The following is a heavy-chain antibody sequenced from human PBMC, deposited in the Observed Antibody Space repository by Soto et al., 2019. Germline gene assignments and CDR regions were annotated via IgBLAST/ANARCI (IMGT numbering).Heavy chain of an antibody. D-gene: IGHD1-1*01. Sequence: SVKVSCKASGGTSSSYAISWVRQAPGQGLEWMGGIIPIFGTANYAQKFQGRVTITADESTSTAYMELSSLRSEDTAVYYCARDLDWNHYGMDVWGQGTTVTVSS. V-gene: IGHV1-69*13. CDR1: GGTSSSYA. CDR2: IIPIFGTA. J-gene: IGHJ6*02. CDR3: ARDLDWNHYGMDV.